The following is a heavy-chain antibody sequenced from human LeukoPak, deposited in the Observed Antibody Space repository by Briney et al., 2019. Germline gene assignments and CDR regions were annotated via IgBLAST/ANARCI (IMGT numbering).Heavy chain of an antibody. D-gene: IGHD2-2*01. V-gene: IGHV1-69*13. CDR1: GGTFSSYA. CDR3: AGLSTIHCSSTSCPGAFEY. J-gene: IGHJ4*02. CDR2: IIPIFGTA. Sequence: ASVKVSCKASGGTFSSYAISWVRQAPGQGLEWMGGIIPIFGTANYAQKFQGRVTITADESTSTAYMELGSLRSEDTAVYYCAGLSTIHCSSTSCPGAFEYWGQGTLVTVSS.